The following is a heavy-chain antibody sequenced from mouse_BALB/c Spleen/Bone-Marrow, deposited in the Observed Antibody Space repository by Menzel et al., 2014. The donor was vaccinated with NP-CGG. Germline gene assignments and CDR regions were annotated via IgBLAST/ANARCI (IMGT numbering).Heavy chain of an antibody. J-gene: IGHJ4*01. V-gene: IGHV1-69*02. CDR2: IYPSDSYS. CDR1: GYTFTNYW. Sequence: QVQLQQSGAELVRPGASVKVSCKASGYTFTNYWINWVRQRPGQGLEWIGNIYPSDSYSNYNQKFKDKATLTVDKPSSTAYMQLSSPTSEDSAVYYCTRRDRYDYYGVDYWGQGTSVTVSS. D-gene: IGHD2-14*01. CDR3: TRRDRYDYYGVDY.